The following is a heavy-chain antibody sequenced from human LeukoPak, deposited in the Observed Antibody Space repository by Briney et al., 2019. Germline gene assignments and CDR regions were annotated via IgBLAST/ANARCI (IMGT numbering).Heavy chain of an antibody. D-gene: IGHD1-1*01. Sequence: SVKVSCKASGGTFSSYAISWVRQAPGQGLEWMGGIIPIFGTANYAQKFQGRVTITTDESTSTAYMELSSLRSEDTAVYYCARGLIQLERPIGYSWLDYWGQGTLVTVSS. CDR1: GGTFSSYA. CDR3: ARGLIQLERPIGYSWLDY. CDR2: IIPIFGTA. J-gene: IGHJ4*02. V-gene: IGHV1-69*05.